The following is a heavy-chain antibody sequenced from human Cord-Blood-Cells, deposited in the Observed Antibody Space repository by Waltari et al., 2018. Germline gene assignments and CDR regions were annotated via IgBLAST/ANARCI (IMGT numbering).Heavy chain of an antibody. V-gene: IGHV1-69*09. J-gene: IGHJ5*02. CDR1: GGTFSSYA. CDR3: ARYLPTTIFGVVIGNWFDP. D-gene: IGHD3-3*01. Sequence: QVQLVQSGAEVKKPGSSVKVSCKASGGTFSSYAISWVRQAPGQGLEWMGRIIPVRSKANYAQKFQGRVTITADKSTSTAYMELSSLRSEDTAVYYCARYLPTTIFGVVIGNWFDPWGQGTLVTVSS. CDR2: IIPVRSKA.